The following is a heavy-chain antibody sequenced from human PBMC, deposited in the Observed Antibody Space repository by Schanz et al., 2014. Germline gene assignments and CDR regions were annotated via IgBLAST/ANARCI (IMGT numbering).Heavy chain of an antibody. CDR3: AKQHIVRGVIYLNWFDS. CDR1: GFAFSSYG. D-gene: IGHD3-10*01. Sequence: QVQLVESGGGVVQPGGSLRLSCLASGFAFSSYGMNWLRQAPGKGLEWVSVIGVDGTTTYYADSVKGRFTISRDNSKNTLYLQMNSLRAEDTAVYYCAKQHIVRGVIYLNWFDSWGQGTLVTVSS. J-gene: IGHJ5*01. V-gene: IGHV3-NL1*01. CDR2: IGVDGTTT.